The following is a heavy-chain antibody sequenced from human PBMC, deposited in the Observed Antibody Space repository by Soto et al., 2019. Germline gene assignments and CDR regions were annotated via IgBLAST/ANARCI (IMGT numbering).Heavy chain of an antibody. CDR3: ASFHGVASAGFDS. J-gene: IGHJ4*02. V-gene: IGHV4-59*01. Sequence: QVQLQESGPGLVKPSETLSLSCTVSGASITDYYWTWIRQPPGQGLEWIGYVYYSGRTNYNPSLNSRVTMAVDMSKDQFSLILTSLTAADTAVYYFASFHGVASAGFDSWGQGTLVTVSS. CDR2: VYYSGRT. CDR1: GASITDYY. D-gene: IGHD6-13*01.